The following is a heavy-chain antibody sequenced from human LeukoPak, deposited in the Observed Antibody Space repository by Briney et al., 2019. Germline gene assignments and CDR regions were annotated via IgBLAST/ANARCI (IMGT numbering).Heavy chain of an antibody. V-gene: IGHV1-46*01. J-gene: IGHJ3*02. D-gene: IGHD6-13*01. CDR1: GYTFTSYY. CDR3: ARTASYINSTGDAFDI. Sequence: GASVKVSCKASGYTFTSYYMHWVRQAPGQGLEWLGKINPSGGSTSYAQKFQGRVTMTRDMSTSTVYMELSSLRSEDTAVYYCARTASYINSTGDAFDIWGQGTMVTVSS. CDR2: INPSGGST.